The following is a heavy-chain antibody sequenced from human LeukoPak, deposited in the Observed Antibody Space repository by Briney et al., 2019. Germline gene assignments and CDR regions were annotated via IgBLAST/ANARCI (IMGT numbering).Heavy chain of an antibody. CDR3: ANEIRPNDY. CDR1: GFTFSSYW. D-gene: IGHD4-17*01. Sequence: PGGSLRLSCAASGFTFSSYWMSWVRQAPGEGLEWVAKINQDGTEKAYVDSVRGRFTISRDNAKNSLFLQMNSLSADDTAMYYCANEIRPNDYWGQGTLVTVSS. V-gene: IGHV3-7*03. CDR2: INQDGTEK. J-gene: IGHJ4*02.